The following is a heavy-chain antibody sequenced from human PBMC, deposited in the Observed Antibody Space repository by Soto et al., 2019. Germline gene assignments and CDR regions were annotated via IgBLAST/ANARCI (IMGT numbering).Heavy chain of an antibody. CDR2: ISAYNGNT. CDR3: ARVGGRDDFWSGYYTDMDV. Sequence: ASVKVSCKASGYTFTSYGISWVRQAPGQGLEWMGWISAYNGNTNYAQKLQGRVTMTTDTSTSTAYMELRSLRSDDTAVYYCARVGGRDDFWSGYYTDMDVWGKGTTVTVSS. D-gene: IGHD3-3*01. CDR1: GYTFTSYG. V-gene: IGHV1-18*01. J-gene: IGHJ6*03.